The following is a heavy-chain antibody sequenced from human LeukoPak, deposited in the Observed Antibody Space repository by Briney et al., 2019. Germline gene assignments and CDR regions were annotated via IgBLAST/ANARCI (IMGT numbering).Heavy chain of an antibody. J-gene: IGHJ3*02. D-gene: IGHD1-26*01. CDR2: IYYSGST. CDR3: ARHRWELLDAFDI. CDR1: GGPISSYY. V-gene: IGHV4-59*08. Sequence: SETLSLTCTVSGGPISSYYWSWIRQPPGKGLEWIGYIYYSGSTNYNPSLKSRVTISVDTSKNQFSLKLSSVTAADTAVYYCARHRWELLDAFDIWGQGTMVTVSS.